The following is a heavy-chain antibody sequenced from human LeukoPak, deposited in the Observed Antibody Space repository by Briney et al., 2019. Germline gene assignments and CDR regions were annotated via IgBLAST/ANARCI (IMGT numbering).Heavy chain of an antibody. Sequence: GGSLRLSCAASGFTVSTNYMTWVRQAPGKGLEWVSVIYSGGSTYCADSVKGRFTISRDNLKNTLYLQMNSLRAEDTAVYYCARSSELSAPLVFDYWGQGTLVTVSS. CDR1: GFTVSTNY. CDR3: ARSSELSAPLVFDY. CDR2: IYSGGST. V-gene: IGHV3-66*01. J-gene: IGHJ4*02. D-gene: IGHD3-16*02.